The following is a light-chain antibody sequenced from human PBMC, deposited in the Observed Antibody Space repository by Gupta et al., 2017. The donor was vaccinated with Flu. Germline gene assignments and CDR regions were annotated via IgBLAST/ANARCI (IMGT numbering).Light chain of an antibody. V-gene: IGLV2-14*01. Sequence: SDIGGYYYVSWYQQHPGKAPKLIISEVYNLPSGVSNRFSVFKSGNAFRRAISRLQNEDEADHYCCSYTNTRSRCVFGSGTKLTVL. J-gene: IGLJ3*02. CDR3: CSYTNTRSRCV. CDR2: EVY. CDR1: SDIGGYYY.